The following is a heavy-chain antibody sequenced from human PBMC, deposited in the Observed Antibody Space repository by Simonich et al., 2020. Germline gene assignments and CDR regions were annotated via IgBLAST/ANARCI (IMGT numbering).Heavy chain of an antibody. D-gene: IGHD6-19*01. CDR1: GFTFSSYS. Sequence: EVQLVESGGGLVKPWGSLRLSCAASGFTFSSYSMNWVRQAPGKGLEWVSSISSSSSYIYYADSVKGRFTISRDNAKNSLYLQMNSLRAEDTAVYYCARWIAVAGTGAYGMDVWGQGTTVTVSS. CDR3: ARWIAVAGTGAYGMDV. J-gene: IGHJ6*02. V-gene: IGHV3-21*01. CDR2: ISSSSSYI.